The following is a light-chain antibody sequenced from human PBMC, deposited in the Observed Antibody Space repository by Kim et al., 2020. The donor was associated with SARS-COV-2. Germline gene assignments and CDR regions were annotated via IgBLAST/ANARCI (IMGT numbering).Light chain of an antibody. CDR1: SGNSSYA. CDR2: LNSDGSH. V-gene: IGLV4-69*01. Sequence: AAVKLTCTRGSGNSSYAIAWHQQQPEKGPRYLMKLNSDGSHSKGDGIPDRFSGSSSGAERYLTISSLQSEDEADYYCQTWGTGIKVFGGGTQLTVL. J-gene: IGLJ3*02. CDR3: QTWGTGIKV.